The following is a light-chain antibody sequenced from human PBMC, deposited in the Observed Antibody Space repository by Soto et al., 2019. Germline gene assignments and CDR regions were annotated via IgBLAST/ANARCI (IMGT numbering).Light chain of an antibody. CDR1: QSISSH. J-gene: IGKJ5*01. V-gene: IGKV1-39*01. CDR3: QQSYSNSIT. Sequence: DIQMTQSPSSLSASIGDRITNTCRASQSISSHLYWFQQKPGQAPKLLIYAASSLQSGVPSRFSGSGSGTDFTLTISSLQPEDFATYYCQQSYSNSITFGQGTRLEIK. CDR2: AAS.